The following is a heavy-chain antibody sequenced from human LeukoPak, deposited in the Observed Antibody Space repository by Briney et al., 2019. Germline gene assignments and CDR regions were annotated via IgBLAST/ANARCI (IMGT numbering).Heavy chain of an antibody. CDR1: GGSISSYY. D-gene: IGHD6-19*01. V-gene: IGHV4-59*01. J-gene: IGHJ4*02. CDR2: IYYSGST. CDR3: ARSPTQEGSGWYEGDY. Sequence: SETLSLTCTVSGGSISSYYWSWIRQPPGKGLEWIGYIYYSGSTNYNPSLKSRVTISVDTSKNQFSLKLSSVTAADTAVYYCARSPTQEGSGWYEGDYWGQGTLVTVSS.